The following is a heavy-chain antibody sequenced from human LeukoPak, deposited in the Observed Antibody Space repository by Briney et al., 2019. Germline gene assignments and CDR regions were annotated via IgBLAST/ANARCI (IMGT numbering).Heavy chain of an antibody. V-gene: IGHV3-30*18. J-gene: IGHJ5*02. CDR2: ISYDGSNK. CDR1: GFTFSSYG. Sequence: GGSLRLSCAASGFTFSSYGMHWVRQAPGKGLEWVAVISYDGSNKYYADSVKGRFTISRDNSKNTLYLQMNSLRAEDTAVYYCAKAVTNWLDPWGQGTLVTVSS. CDR3: AKAVTNWLDP.